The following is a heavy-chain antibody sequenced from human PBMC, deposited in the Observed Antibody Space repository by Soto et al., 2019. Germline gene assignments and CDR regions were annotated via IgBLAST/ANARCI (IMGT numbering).Heavy chain of an antibody. CDR2: YSGFT. Sequence: SETLSLTCTVSGGSITTYQRSWIRQPPGKGLEWIGGYSGFTDYNPSLESRATISVDHSKNQFSLTLRSVTAADTAVYYCARDYGDYSFFFDYWGQGALVTVSS. J-gene: IGHJ4*02. CDR1: GGSITTYQ. CDR3: ARDYGDYSFFFDY. D-gene: IGHD4-17*01. V-gene: IGHV4-59*01.